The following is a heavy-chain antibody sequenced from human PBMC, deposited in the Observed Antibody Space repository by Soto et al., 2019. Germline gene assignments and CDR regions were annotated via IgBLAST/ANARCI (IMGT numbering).Heavy chain of an antibody. CDR2: IYYSGST. Sequence: SETLSLTCTVSGGSISSSSYYWGWIRQPPGKGLEWIGSIYYSGSTYYNPSLKSRVTISVDTSKNQFSLKLSSVTAADTAVYYCARDRQSGFGELFYFDYWGQGTLVTVSS. CDR1: GGSISSSSYY. CDR3: ARDRQSGFGELFYFDY. V-gene: IGHV4-39*02. D-gene: IGHD3-10*01. J-gene: IGHJ4*02.